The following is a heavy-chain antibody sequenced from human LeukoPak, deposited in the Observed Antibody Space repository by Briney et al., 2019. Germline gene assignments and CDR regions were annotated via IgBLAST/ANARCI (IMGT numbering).Heavy chain of an antibody. J-gene: IGHJ5*02. CDR1: EYSFSNYW. CDR3: ARRRNTSVVVAATLAIGWFDP. CDR2: IYPGDSHT. D-gene: IGHD2-15*01. Sequence: GESLKISCKGSEYSFSNYWIGWVRQMPGKGLEWMGIIYPGDSHTKYSPSFQGHVTISADKSISTAYLQWSSLKASDTAMYYCARRRNTSVVVAATLAIGWFDPWGQGTLVTVSS. V-gene: IGHV5-51*01.